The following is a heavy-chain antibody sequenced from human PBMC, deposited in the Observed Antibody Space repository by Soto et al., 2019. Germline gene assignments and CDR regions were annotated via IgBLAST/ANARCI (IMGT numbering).Heavy chain of an antibody. CDR3: ARDRETATLVYYGMDV. V-gene: IGHV1-46*01. J-gene: IGHJ6*02. Sequence: ASVKVSCKASGYTSTSYYMHWVRQAPGQGLEWMGIINPSGGSTSYAQKFQGRVTMTRDTSTSTVYMELSSLRSEDTAVYYCARDRETATLVYYGMDVWGQGTTVTVSS. CDR1: GYTSTSYY. CDR2: INPSGGST. D-gene: IGHD5-18*01.